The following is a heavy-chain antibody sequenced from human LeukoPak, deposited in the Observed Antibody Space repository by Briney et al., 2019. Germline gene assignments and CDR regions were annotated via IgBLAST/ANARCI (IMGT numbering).Heavy chain of an antibody. J-gene: IGHJ4*02. D-gene: IGHD3-22*01. CDR2: IYYSGST. V-gene: IGHV4-39*01. CDR1: GGSISSSSYY. CDR3: ARQSPGSSGYYYVY. Sequence: SETLSLTCTVSGGSISSSSYYWGWIRQPPGKGLGWIGSIYYSGSTYYNPSLKSRVTISVDTSKNQFSLKLSSVTAADTAVYYCARQSPGSSGYYYVYWGQGTLVTVSS.